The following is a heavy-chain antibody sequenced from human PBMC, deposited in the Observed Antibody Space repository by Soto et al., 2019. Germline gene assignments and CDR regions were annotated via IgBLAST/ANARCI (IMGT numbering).Heavy chain of an antibody. CDR3: AKDTSPRDYYYYYGMDV. J-gene: IGHJ6*02. CDR2: ISGSGGST. Sequence: PGGSLRLSCAASGFTFSSYAMSWVRQAPGKGLEWVSAISGSGGSTYYADSVKGRFTISRDNSKNTLYLQMNSLRAEDTAVYYCAKDTSPRDYYYYYGMDVWGQGTTVTVSS. V-gene: IGHV3-23*01. CDR1: GFTFSSYA. D-gene: IGHD3-3*01.